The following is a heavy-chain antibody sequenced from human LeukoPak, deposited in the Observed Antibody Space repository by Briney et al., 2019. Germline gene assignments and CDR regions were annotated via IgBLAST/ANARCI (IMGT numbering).Heavy chain of an antibody. CDR1: GYTFTDYY. D-gene: IGHD3-10*01. CDR3: AREQFGELLFDY. CDR2: INPSGGST. V-gene: IGHV1-46*01. J-gene: IGHJ4*02. Sequence: PGASVKVSCKASGYTFTDYYMHWVRQAPGQGLEWMGIINPSGGSTSYAQKFQGRVTVTRDTSTSTVYMELSSLRSEDTAVYYCAREQFGELLFDYWGQGTLVTVSS.